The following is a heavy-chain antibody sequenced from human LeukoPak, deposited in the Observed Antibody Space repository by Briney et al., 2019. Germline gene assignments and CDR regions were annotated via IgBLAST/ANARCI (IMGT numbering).Heavy chain of an antibody. D-gene: IGHD3-22*01. CDR1: GFTFSSYA. CDR2: ISGSGGST. J-gene: IGHJ4*02. V-gene: IGHV3-23*01. CDR3: AKVGEYYYDSSGYYKDY. Sequence: GGSLRLSCAASGFTFSSYAMSWVSQAPGKGLEWVSAISGSGGSTYYADSVKGRFTISRDNSKNTLYVQMNSLRAEDTAVYYCAKVGEYYYDSSGYYKDYWGQGTLVTVSS.